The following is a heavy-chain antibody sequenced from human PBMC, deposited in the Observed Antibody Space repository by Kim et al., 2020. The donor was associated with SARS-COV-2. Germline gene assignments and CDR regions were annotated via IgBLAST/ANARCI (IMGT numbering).Heavy chain of an antibody. CDR3: ARGRGQLDDY. D-gene: IGHD6-6*01. Sequence: SETLSLTCAVSDGSMSSGYWWSWVRQPPGKGLEWIGEIHHSGSTFYNPSLRSRVTIPIDRSKKQFSLKLTSVTAADTAFYYCARGRGQLDDYWDQGTLVTVSS. J-gene: IGHJ4*02. CDR1: DGSMSSGYW. CDR2: IHHSGST. V-gene: IGHV4-4*02.